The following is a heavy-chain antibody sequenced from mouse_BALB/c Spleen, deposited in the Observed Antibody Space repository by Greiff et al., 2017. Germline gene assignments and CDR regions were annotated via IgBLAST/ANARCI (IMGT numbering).Heavy chain of an antibody. CDR3: ARAPITTAFYAMDY. CDR1: GFTFSDYY. V-gene: IGHV5-4*02. CDR2: ISDGGSYT. J-gene: IGHJ4*01. D-gene: IGHD1-2*01. Sequence: EVQLVESGGGLVKPGGSLKLSCAASGFTFSDYYMYWVRQTPEKRLEWVATISDGGSYTYYPDSVKGRFTISRDNAKNNLYLQMSSLKSEDTAMYYCARAPITTAFYAMDYWGQGTSVTVSS.